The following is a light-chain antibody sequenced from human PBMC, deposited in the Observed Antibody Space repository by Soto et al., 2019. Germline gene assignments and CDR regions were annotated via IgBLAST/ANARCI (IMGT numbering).Light chain of an antibody. CDR3: QQGFSTPRT. V-gene: IGKV1-39*01. CDR1: RNINNY. J-gene: IGKJ2*01. CDR2: VAS. Sequence: DIPMTQSPSSLSASVGDTVTITCRASRNINNYLNWYQQKPGRAPQLLIYVASSLQSGVPSRFSGSGSGTDFPLTISSLQPEDFATYFCQQGFSTPRTFGQGTTLEIK.